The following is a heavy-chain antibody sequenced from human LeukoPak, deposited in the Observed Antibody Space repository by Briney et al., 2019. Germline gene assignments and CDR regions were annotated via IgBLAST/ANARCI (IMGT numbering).Heavy chain of an antibody. D-gene: IGHD3-3*01. CDR1: GFTFSSYA. Sequence: GRSLRLSCAASGFTFSSYAMHWVRQAPGKGLEWVAVISYDGSNKYYADSVKGRFTISRDNSKNTLYLQMNSLRAEDTAVYYCARDLARRTTIFGVVDYWGQGTLVTVSS. CDR3: ARDLARRTTIFGVVDY. CDR2: ISYDGSNK. J-gene: IGHJ4*02. V-gene: IGHV3-30*01.